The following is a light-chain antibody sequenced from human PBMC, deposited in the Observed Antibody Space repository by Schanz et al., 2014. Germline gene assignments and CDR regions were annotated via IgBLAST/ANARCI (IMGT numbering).Light chain of an antibody. J-gene: IGLJ2*01. CDR1: SSDVGGYKY. Sequence: QSVLTQPPSASGSPGQSVTISCTGTSSDVGGYKYVSWYQQHPGKAPKLMIYEVNKRPSGVPDRFSGSKSGNTASLTISGLQAEDEADYYCSSYTRSSPVVFGGGTKLTVL. CDR2: EVN. V-gene: IGLV2-8*01. CDR3: SSYTRSSPVV.